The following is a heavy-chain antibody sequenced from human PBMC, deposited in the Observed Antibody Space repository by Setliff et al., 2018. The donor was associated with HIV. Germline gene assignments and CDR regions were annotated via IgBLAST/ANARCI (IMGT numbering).Heavy chain of an antibody. CDR3: AADNYNCNSFDS. V-gene: IGHV1-2*02. J-gene: IGHJ4*02. CDR2: INPNGGYT. CDR1: GYIFTDYY. Sequence: ASVKVSCKTSGYIFTDYYIHWVRQAPGQGLEWMGWINPNGGYTNYAQKFLGRVTMTQDTSFTTAYLELSRLGSDDTAVYYCAADNYNCNSFDSWGQGSLVTVSS. D-gene: IGHD3-3*01.